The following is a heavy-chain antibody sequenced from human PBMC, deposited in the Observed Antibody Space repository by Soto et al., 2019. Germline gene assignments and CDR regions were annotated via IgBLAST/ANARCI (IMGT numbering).Heavy chain of an antibody. CDR3: ARARFQVLYGKPYFDS. CDR1: GGSISGYY. D-gene: IGHD2-2*02. Sequence: SETLSLTCTVSGGSISGYYWGWIRQPPGKGLEWIGNIYHSGNTYYNPSLKSRLTISVDTSKNHFSLMVDSVTAADTAVYYCARARFQVLYGKPYFDSWGQGTLVTVSS. CDR2: IYHSGNT. V-gene: IGHV4-59*06. J-gene: IGHJ4*02.